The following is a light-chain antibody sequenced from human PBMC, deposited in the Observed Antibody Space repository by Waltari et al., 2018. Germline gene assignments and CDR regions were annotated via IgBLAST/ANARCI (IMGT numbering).Light chain of an antibody. CDR3: QQSSTTPRT. J-gene: IGKJ1*01. CDR1: QSIITY. CDR2: TAS. Sequence: DIKMTQSPSSLSTSVGDRVTITCRASQSIITYLNWYQQKPGKAPKLLTYTASNLQSGVPSRFRGSGSGTDFALTISSLQPEDFATYYCQQSSTTPRTFGQGTKVEIK. V-gene: IGKV1-39*01.